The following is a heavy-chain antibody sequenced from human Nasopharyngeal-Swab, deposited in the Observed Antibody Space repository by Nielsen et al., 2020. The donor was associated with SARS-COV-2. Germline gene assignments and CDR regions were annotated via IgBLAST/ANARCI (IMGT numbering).Heavy chain of an antibody. J-gene: IGHJ6*02. Sequence: SVKVSCKASGFSITYRFLHWMRQASGQALEWMGWITPFNGNAKYAQKFQGRVSITRDGSRTTASLELSSLRPDDTATYFCASGQCINGVCNPTDGLDVWGQGTSVTVS. CDR2: ITPFNGNA. CDR3: ASGQCINGVCNPTDGLDV. D-gene: IGHD2-8*01. CDR1: GFSITYRF. V-gene: IGHV1-45*02.